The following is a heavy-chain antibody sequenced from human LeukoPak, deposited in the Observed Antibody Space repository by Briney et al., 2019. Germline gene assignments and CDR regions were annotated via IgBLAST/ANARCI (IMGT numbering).Heavy chain of an antibody. J-gene: IGHJ4*02. CDR2: ISAYNGNT. CDR1: GYTFTSYG. D-gene: IGHD3-10*01. CDR3: ARVETYYYGSGSYPW. V-gene: IGHV1-18*01. Sequence: ASVKVSCKASGYTFTSYGISWLRQAPGQGLEWMGWISAYNGNTNYAQKLQGRVTMTTDTSTSTAYMELRSLRSDDTAVYYCARVETYYYGSGSYPWWGQGTLVTVSS.